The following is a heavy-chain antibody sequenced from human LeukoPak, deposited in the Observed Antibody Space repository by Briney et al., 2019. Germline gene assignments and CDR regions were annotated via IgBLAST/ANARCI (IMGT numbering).Heavy chain of an antibody. CDR1: GFTFTSYA. Sequence: PGGSLRLSCAASGFTFTSYAMSWVRQAPGKGLEWVSSISSGGGGTYFADSVKGRFTISRDNSMNTLYLQMNSLRAEDTAVYYCAREEVAAAGGWFDPWGQGTLVPVSS. CDR3: AREEVAAAGGWFDP. V-gene: IGHV3-23*01. D-gene: IGHD6-13*01. CDR2: ISSGGGGT. J-gene: IGHJ5*02.